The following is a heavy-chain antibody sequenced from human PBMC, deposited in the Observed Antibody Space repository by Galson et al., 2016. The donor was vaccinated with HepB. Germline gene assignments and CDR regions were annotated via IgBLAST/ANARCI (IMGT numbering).Heavy chain of an antibody. Sequence: SLRLSCAASGFTGSAFGFGAQSMNWLRQAPGKGPEWISSISRDSLSIYYADSVKGRFTMSRDNAKSSIYLQMNSLRVEDTALYYCARDRTALVRFDPWGQGTLVIVSS. CDR1: GFTGSAFGFGAQS. J-gene: IGHJ5*02. V-gene: IGHV3-21*01. D-gene: IGHD5-18*01. CDR3: ARDRTALVRFDP. CDR2: ISRDSLSI.